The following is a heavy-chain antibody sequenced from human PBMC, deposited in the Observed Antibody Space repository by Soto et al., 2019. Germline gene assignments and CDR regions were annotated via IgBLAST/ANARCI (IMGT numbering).Heavy chain of an antibody. Sequence: QVQLQQWGAGLVQPSETLSLSCAVYGQSFSGHSWAWIRQPPGKGLEWIGEINESGSTYYNPSLKSRVTISTDTSKNQFSLKLSSVSAADTAAYFCARGSGIVALPGELEDVNYDYWGQGTLVNVSS. V-gene: IGHV4-34*01. CDR2: INESGST. CDR3: ARGSGIVALPGELEDVNYDY. CDR1: GQSFSGHS. J-gene: IGHJ4*02. D-gene: IGHD2-21*01.